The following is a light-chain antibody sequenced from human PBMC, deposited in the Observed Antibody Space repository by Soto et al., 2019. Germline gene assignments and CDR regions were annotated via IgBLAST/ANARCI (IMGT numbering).Light chain of an antibody. Sequence: EFVLTQSPGTLSLSPGERATLSCRASQSVGSALAWYQQKPGQAPRLLIYDASNRATGIPARFSGSGSGTDFTLTISSLEPEDFAVYYCQQRSNCLFGQGTRLEIK. J-gene: IGKJ5*01. V-gene: IGKV3-11*01. CDR2: DAS. CDR3: QQRSNCL. CDR1: QSVGSA.